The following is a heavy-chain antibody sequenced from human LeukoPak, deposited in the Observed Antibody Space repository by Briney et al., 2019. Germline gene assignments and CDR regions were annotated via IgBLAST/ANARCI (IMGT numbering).Heavy chain of an antibody. CDR1: GFTFSDYY. CDR3: AKDSGSYED. V-gene: IGHV3-11*05. D-gene: IGHD1-26*01. J-gene: IGHJ4*02. Sequence: PGGSLRLSCAASGFTFSDYYMTWIRQAPGKGLEWVSYISGSSDYTNSADSVKGRFTISRDNSKNTLYLQMNSLRAEDTAVYYCAKDSGSYEDWGQGTLVTVSS. CDR2: ISGSSDYT.